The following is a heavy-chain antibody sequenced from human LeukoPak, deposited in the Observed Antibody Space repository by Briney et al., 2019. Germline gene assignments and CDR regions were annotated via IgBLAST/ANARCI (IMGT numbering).Heavy chain of an antibody. D-gene: IGHD4-17*01. Sequence: SETLSLTCTVSGGSISSSSYYWGWIRQPPGKGLEWIGSIYYSGSTYYNPSLKSRVTISVDTSKNQFSLKLNSVTAADTAAYYCARPNDYGDDYWGQGTLVTVSS. V-gene: IGHV4-39*01. CDR3: ARPNDYGDDY. J-gene: IGHJ4*02. CDR2: IYYSGST. CDR1: GGSISSSSYY.